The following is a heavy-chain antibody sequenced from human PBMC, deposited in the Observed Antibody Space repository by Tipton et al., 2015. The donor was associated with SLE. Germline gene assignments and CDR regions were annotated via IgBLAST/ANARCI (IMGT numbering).Heavy chain of an antibody. D-gene: IGHD5-12*01. Sequence: SLRLSCAASGFTFSSYCMHWVRQASGKGLEWVAFIRYDGSNKYYADSVKGRFTISRDNSNNTLYLQMNSLGAEDTAVYFCAKDIVLGGYEGGYFDYWGQGTLVTVSS. CDR3: AKDIVLGGYEGGYFDY. CDR1: GFTFSSYC. CDR2: IRYDGSNK. J-gene: IGHJ4*02. V-gene: IGHV3-30*02.